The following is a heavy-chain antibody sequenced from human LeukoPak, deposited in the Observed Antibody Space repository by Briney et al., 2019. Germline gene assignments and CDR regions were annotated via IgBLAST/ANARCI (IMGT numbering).Heavy chain of an antibody. D-gene: IGHD6-19*01. J-gene: IGHJ4*02. CDR1: GFTFSDYY. CDR2: IYYSGST. V-gene: IGHV4-39*01. CDR3: ARRGSGWYYFDY. Sequence: KPGGSLRLSCAASGFTFSDYYMSWIRQAPGKWLEWIGSIYYSGSTYYNPSLKSRVTISVDTSKNQFSLKLSSVTAADTAVYYCARRGSGWYYFDYWGQGTLVTVSS.